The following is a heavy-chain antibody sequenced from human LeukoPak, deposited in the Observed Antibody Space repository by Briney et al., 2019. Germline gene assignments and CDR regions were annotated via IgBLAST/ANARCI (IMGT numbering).Heavy chain of an antibody. D-gene: IGHD4-11*01. CDR2: TRYDGSDK. J-gene: IGHJ4*02. CDR3: AILNDYSNYGFDN. Sequence: GALRLSCAASGFIFSNYGMHWVRRAPGKGLEWVAFTRYDGSDKYYADSVKGRFTISRDNSENTLYLQMSSLRAEDTAVYYCAILNDYSNYGFDNWGQGTLVTVSS. V-gene: IGHV3-30*02. CDR1: GFIFSNYG.